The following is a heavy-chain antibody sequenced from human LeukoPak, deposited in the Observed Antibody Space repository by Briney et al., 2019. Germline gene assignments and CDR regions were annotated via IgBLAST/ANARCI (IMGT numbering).Heavy chain of an antibody. Sequence: PSETLSLTCVVYGGSFSGYYWSWIRQPPGKGLEWIGYISYSGSTNYNPSLKSRVSISVETSKNQFSLKLSSVTAADTAVYYCARGNWNYASFWFDPWGQGTLVTVSS. J-gene: IGHJ5*02. CDR2: ISYSGST. CDR1: GGSFSGYY. V-gene: IGHV4-59*01. CDR3: ARGNWNYASFWFDP. D-gene: IGHD1-7*01.